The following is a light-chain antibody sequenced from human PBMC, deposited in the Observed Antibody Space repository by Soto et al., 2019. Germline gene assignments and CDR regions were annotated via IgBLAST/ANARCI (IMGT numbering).Light chain of an antibody. J-gene: IGLJ7*01. CDR1: SSNIGAGYD. V-gene: IGLV1-40*01. CDR2: GNS. CDR3: QSYDSSLSGSV. Sequence: QPVLTQPPSVSGAPGQRVTISCTGSSSNIGAGYDVHWYQQLPGTAPKLLIYGNSNRPSGVPDRFSGSKSGTSASLAITGLQPEDETDYYCQSYDSSLSGSVFGRGTQLTVL.